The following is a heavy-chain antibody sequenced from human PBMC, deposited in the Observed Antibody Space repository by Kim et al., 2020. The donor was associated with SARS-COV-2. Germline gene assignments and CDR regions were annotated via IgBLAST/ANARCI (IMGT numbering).Heavy chain of an antibody. CDR2: IIPLLGIA. V-gene: IGHV1-69*02. D-gene: IGHD2-8*01. Sequence: SVKVSCKTSGGTFSSYSINWVRQAAGQGLEWMGRIIPLLGIANSAQKFQGRVTITADKSTNTAYMELSSLRSEDTAVYYCARASAHTNWSRHFDSWGQGTLVTVSS. CDR3: ARASAHTNWSRHFDS. J-gene: IGHJ4*02. CDR1: GGTFSSYS.